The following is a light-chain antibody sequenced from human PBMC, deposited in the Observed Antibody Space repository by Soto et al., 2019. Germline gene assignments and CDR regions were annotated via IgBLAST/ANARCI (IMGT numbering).Light chain of an antibody. Sequence: QSVLTQPASVSGSPGQSITISCTGTISDVGGYNYVSWYQQHPGKAPKLMIFDVSNRPSGVSNRFSGSKSGYTASLTISGLQAEDEDDYYCSSYTSSSTYVFGTGTKLTVL. CDR3: SSYTSSSTYV. CDR2: DVS. V-gene: IGLV2-14*03. CDR1: ISDVGGYNY. J-gene: IGLJ1*01.